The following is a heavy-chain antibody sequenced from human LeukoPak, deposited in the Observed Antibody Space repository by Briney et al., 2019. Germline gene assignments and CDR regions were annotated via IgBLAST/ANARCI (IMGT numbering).Heavy chain of an antibody. CDR2: ITSSGGST. CDR1: GFTFSSYA. D-gene: IGHD3-22*01. V-gene: IGHV3-23*01. J-gene: IGHJ4*02. Sequence: GGSLRLSCAASGFTFSSYAMSWVRQAPGKGLEWVSSITSSGGSTYYAGSVKGQFTISRDNSKNTVYLQMNSLRAEDTAVYYCAKDRPNYYDSSGHYYRRNGDYWGQGTLVTVSS. CDR3: AKDRPNYYDSSGHYYRRNGDY.